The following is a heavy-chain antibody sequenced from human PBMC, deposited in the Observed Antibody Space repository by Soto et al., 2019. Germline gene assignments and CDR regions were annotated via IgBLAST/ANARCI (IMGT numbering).Heavy chain of an antibody. D-gene: IGHD2-2*01. Sequence: GGSLRLSCAASGFTFSGSAMHWVRQASGKGLEWVGRIRSKANSYATAYAASVKGRFTISRDDSKNTAYLQMNSLKTEDTAVYYCTRWGLGYCSSTSCYASTYYYYGMDVWGQGTTVTVSS. CDR1: GFTFSGSA. CDR3: TRWGLGYCSSTSCYASTYYYYGMDV. V-gene: IGHV3-73*01. J-gene: IGHJ6*02. CDR2: IRSKANSYAT.